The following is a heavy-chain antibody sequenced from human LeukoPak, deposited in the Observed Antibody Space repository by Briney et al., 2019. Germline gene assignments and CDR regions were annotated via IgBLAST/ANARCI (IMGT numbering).Heavy chain of an antibody. D-gene: IGHD3-3*01. V-gene: IGHV4-4*02. CDR1: GGSISSSNW. CDR3: ARESGGGYYDFWSGYYKGFDY. CDR2: IYHSGST. J-gene: IGHJ4*02. Sequence: SETLSLTCAVSGGSISSSNWWSWVRQPPGKGLEWIGEIYHSGSTNYNPSLKSRVTISVDTSKNQFSLKLSSVTAADTAVYYCARESGGGYYDFWSGYYKGFDYWGQGTLVTVSS.